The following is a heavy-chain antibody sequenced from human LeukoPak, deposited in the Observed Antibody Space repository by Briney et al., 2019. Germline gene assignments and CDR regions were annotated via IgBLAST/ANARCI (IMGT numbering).Heavy chain of an antibody. J-gene: IGHJ5*02. V-gene: IGHV1-8*01. CDR1: GYTFTSYD. Sequence: GXSVKVSCKASGYTFTSYDINWVRQAPGQGREWMGWMNPNSGNTGYAQKFQGRVTMTRNTSISTAYMELSSLRSEDTAVYYCARARIAAAGHWFDPWGQGTLVTVSS. CDR3: ARARIAAAGHWFDP. D-gene: IGHD6-13*01. CDR2: MNPNSGNT.